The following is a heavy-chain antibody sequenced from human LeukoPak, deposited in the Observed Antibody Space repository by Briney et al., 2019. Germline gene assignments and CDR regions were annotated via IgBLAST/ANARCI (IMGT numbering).Heavy chain of an antibody. J-gene: IGHJ4*02. CDR3: AKEGRSLQTY. Sequence: GGSLRLSCAASGSTFSSYGIHWVRLAPGKGLEWVANIKEDGTETYYVDSVKGRFTISRDNAKNSLYLQMNSLRVEDTAVYYCAKEGRSLQTYWGQGTLVTVSS. CDR2: IKEDGTET. D-gene: IGHD5-24*01. CDR1: GSTFSSYG. V-gene: IGHV3-7*03.